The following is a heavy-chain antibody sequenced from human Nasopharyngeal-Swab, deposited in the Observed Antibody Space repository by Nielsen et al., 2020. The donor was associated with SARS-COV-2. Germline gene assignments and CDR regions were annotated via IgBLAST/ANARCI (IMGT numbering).Heavy chain of an antibody. J-gene: IGHJ4*02. CDR1: GFTFDDYA. Sequence: GGSLRLSCAASGFTFDDYAMHWVRQAPGKGLEWVSGISWNSGSIDYADSVKGRFTISRDNAKNSLYLQMNSLRAEDTAVYYCARGDRSGSYYPDYWGQGTLVTVSS. CDR3: ARGDRSGSYYPDY. V-gene: IGHV3-9*01. CDR2: ISWNSGSI. D-gene: IGHD3-10*01.